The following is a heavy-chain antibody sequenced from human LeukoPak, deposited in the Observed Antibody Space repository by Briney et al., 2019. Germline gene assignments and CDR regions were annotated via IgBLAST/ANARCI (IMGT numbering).Heavy chain of an antibody. V-gene: IGHV3-23*01. J-gene: IGHJ4*02. CDR3: TRGVLTGRSLPSY. CDR2: ISGSGGST. D-gene: IGHD3-9*01. CDR1: GFTFSSYA. Sequence: GGSLRLSCAASGFTFSSYAVSWVRQAPGKGLEWVSAISGSGGSTYYADSVKGRFTISRDNSKNTLCLQMNSLRAEDTAVYYCTRGVLTGRSLPSYWGQGTLVTVSS.